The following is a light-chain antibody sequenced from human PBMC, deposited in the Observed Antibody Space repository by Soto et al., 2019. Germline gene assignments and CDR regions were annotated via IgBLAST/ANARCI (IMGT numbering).Light chain of an antibody. J-gene: IGKJ2*01. CDR2: KAS. Sequence: DIQMTQSPSTLSASVGDRVTITCRASQSVSTWLAWYQQKPGKAPTLLIYKASSLESGVPSRVSGSGSGTEFTLTISSLQPDDFATYYCQRYNSFPPTFGQGTRLEVK. CDR3: QRYNSFPPT. V-gene: IGKV1-5*03. CDR1: QSVSTW.